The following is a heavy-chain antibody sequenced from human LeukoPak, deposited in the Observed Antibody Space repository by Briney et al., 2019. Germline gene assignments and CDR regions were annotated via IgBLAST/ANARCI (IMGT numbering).Heavy chain of an antibody. Sequence: GESLKISCQGPGYSFTSYWIGWVRQLPGKGLGWMGFFYPGDSDTRYSPSFQGQVTISADKSISTAYLQWSSLKASDTAMYYCARLIACSSTSCYGSAFDIWGQGTMVTVSS. V-gene: IGHV5-51*01. D-gene: IGHD2-2*01. CDR2: FYPGDSDT. J-gene: IGHJ3*02. CDR1: GYSFTSYW. CDR3: ARLIACSSTSCYGSAFDI.